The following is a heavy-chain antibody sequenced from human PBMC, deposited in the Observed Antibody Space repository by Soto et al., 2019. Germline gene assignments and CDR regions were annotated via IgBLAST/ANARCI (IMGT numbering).Heavy chain of an antibody. CDR3: AREGYYYDSSGYYSDFDY. CDR2: INPSGGST. V-gene: IGHV1-46*01. Sequence: ASVKVSFKASGYTFTSYYMHWVRQAPGQGLEWMGIINPSGGSTSYAQKFQGRVTMTRDTSTSTVYMELSSLRSEDTAVYYCAREGYYYDSSGYYSDFDYWGQGTLVTVSS. D-gene: IGHD3-22*01. CDR1: GYTFTSYY. J-gene: IGHJ4*02.